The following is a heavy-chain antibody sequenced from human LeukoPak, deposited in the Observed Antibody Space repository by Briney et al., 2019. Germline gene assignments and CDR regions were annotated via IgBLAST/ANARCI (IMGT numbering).Heavy chain of an antibody. Sequence: GESLMISCQASGYSFPNYWIGWVRQQPGKGLEYMGIIYPGGSDTRYNPSFQGQVTISADKSINTAYLQWSSLKASDTALYYCARGPLTASGHFDFSGRGTLVTVSS. CDR1: GYSFPNYW. J-gene: IGHJ4*02. V-gene: IGHV5-51*01. CDR3: ARGPLTASGHFDF. CDR2: IYPGGSDT. D-gene: IGHD6-13*01.